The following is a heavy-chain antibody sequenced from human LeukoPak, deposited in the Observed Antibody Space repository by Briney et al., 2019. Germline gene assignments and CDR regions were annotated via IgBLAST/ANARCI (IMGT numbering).Heavy chain of an antibody. Sequence: PGGSLRLSCAASGFTFSSFGMSWVRPAPGKGLPWVSTISGSGGIIDYADSVKGRFTFSRDNSRNMVYLQMNSLRAEDTAVYYCAKDLPDYGDYIEGYWGQGTLVTVSS. V-gene: IGHV3-23*01. CDR3: AKDLPDYGDYIEGY. J-gene: IGHJ4*02. CDR1: GFTFSSFG. D-gene: IGHD4-17*01. CDR2: ISGSGGII.